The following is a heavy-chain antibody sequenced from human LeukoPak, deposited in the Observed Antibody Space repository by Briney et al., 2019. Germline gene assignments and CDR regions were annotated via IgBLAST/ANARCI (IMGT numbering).Heavy chain of an antibody. Sequence: SETLSLTCAVSGGSISSGGYSWSWIRQPPGKGLEWIGYIYHSGSTYYNPSLKSRVTISVDTSKNQFSLKLSSVTAADTAVYYCASSIVVVAAILAFDIWGQGTMVTVSS. J-gene: IGHJ3*02. V-gene: IGHV4-30-2*01. CDR1: GGSISSGGYS. D-gene: IGHD2-15*01. CDR3: ASSIVVVAAILAFDI. CDR2: IYHSGST.